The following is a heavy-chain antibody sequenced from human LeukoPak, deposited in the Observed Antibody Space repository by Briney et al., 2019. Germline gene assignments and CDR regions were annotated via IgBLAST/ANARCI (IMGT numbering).Heavy chain of an antibody. CDR2: IHFTGNT. V-gene: IGHV4-59*01. J-gene: IGHJ6*03. D-gene: IGHD2/OR15-2a*01. CDR1: GGSISSYS. CDR3: ARGVRIENAAIHYMDV. Sequence: PSETLSLNCSVSGGSISSYSWSWIRQSPGKGLEWIGYIHFTGNTKYNPSLRSRVIISLHTPNNQFSLRLSSVTAADTAVYYCARGVRIENAAIHYMDVWGEGAKVTVSS.